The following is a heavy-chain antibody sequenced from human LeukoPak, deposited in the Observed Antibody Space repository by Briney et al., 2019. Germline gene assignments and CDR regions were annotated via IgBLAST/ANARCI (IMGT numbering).Heavy chain of an antibody. D-gene: IGHD3-16*01. CDR2: KSYDGSNK. CDR1: GFTFSSYG. Sequence: SLRLSCAASGFTFSSYGMHWVRQAPGKGLEWVAVKSYDGSNKHYADSVKGRFTISRDNSKNTLYLQMNSLRAEDTAVYYCARDSYYDGPSVRWFDPWGQGTLVTVSS. V-gene: IGHV3-30*03. CDR3: ARDSYYDGPSVRWFDP. J-gene: IGHJ5*02.